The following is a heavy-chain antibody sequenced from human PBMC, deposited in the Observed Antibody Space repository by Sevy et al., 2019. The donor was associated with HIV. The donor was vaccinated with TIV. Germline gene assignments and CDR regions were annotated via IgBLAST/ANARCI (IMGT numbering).Heavy chain of an antibody. CDR2: ISYDGSNK. D-gene: IGHD4-17*01. CDR3: ARDWDYGDYPKYYYYYYMDV. J-gene: IGHJ6*03. Sequence: GGSLRLSCAASGFTFSSYAMHWVRQAPGKGLEWVAVISYDGSNKYYADSVKGRFTISRDNSKNTLYLQMNSLRAEDTAMYYCARDWDYGDYPKYYYYYYMDVWGKGTTVTVSS. CDR1: GFTFSSYA. V-gene: IGHV3-30-3*01.